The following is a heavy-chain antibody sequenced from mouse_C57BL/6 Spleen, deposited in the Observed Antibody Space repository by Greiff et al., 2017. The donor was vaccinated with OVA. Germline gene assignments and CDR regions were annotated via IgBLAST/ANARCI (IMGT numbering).Heavy chain of an antibody. CDR1: GFTFSSYG. CDR3: ARHEDSYGNYALDY. CDR2: ISSGGNYT. Sequence: EVKVEESGGDLVKPGGSLKLSCAASGFTFSSYGMSWVRQTPDKRLAWVATISSGGNYTYYPDSVKGRFTISRDNAKNTLYLQMSSLKSEDTAMYYCARHEDSYGNYALDYWGQGTTLTVSS. D-gene: IGHD2-1*01. V-gene: IGHV5-6*02. J-gene: IGHJ2*01.